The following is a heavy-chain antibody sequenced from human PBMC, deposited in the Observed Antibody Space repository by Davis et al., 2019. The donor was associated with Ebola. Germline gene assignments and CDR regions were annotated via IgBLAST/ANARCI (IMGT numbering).Heavy chain of an antibody. V-gene: IGHV3-74*01. CDR3: VRGGTGPAAGGGI. Sequence: GESLKISCAASGFTFSHFHIHWVRQVPGKGLAWVSRINVDGSSTSYADSVRGRFTISRDNAKNTLYVQMNSLRVEDTAVYYCVRGGTGPAAGGGIWGQGTMVTVSS. D-gene: IGHD1/OR15-1a*01. CDR1: GFTFSHFH. J-gene: IGHJ3*02. CDR2: INVDGSST.